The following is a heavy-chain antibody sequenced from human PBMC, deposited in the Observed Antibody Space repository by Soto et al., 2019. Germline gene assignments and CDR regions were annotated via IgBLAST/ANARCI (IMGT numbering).Heavy chain of an antibody. CDR3: AKVPIFGVVSRSYGMDV. V-gene: IGHV3-23*01. D-gene: IGHD3-3*02. J-gene: IGHJ6*02. CDR1: GFTFSSYA. CDR2: ISGSGVST. Sequence: PGGSLRLSCAASGFTFSSYAMNWVRQAPGEGLEWVSAISGSGVSTYYADSVKGRFTISRDNSKNTLYLQMNSLRAEDTAVYYCAKVPIFGVVSRSYGMDVWGQGTTVTVSS.